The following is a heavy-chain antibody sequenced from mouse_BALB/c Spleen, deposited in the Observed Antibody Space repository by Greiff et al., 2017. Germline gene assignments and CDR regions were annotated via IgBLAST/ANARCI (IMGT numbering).Heavy chain of an antibody. V-gene: IGHV5-6-5*01. CDR1: GFTFSSYA. Sequence: EVMLVESGGGLVKPGGSLKLSCAASGFTFSSYAMSWVRQTPEKRLEWVASISSGGSTYYPDSVKGRFTISRDNARNILYLQMSSLKSEDTAMYYCAREGGCLLWGAMDYWGSRNLSHRLL. CDR2: ISSGGST. D-gene: IGHD2-1*01. CDR3: AREGGCLLWGAMDY. J-gene: IGHJ4*01.